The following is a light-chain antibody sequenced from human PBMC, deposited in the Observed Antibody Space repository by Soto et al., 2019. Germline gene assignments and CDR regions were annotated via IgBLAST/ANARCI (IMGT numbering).Light chain of an antibody. CDR1: QSISSW. Sequence: DIQMTQSPSTLSASVVDRVTITCRASQSISSWLAWYQQKPGKAPKLLIYDASSLESGVPSRFSGSGSGTEFTLTISSLQPDDFATYYCQQYNSDSRKTFGQGTKV. CDR3: QQYNSDSRKT. CDR2: DAS. V-gene: IGKV1-5*01. J-gene: IGKJ1*01.